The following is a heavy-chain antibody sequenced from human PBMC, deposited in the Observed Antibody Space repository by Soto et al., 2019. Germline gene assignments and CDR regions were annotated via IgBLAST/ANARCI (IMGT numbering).Heavy chain of an antibody. CDR1: GFTFSSYW. CDR3: ARGGSRNWYFDP. J-gene: IGHJ2*01. CDR2: INSDGSST. Sequence: EVQLLESGGGLVQPGGSLRLSCAASGFTFSSYWMHWVRQAPGKGLVWVSRINSDGSSTSYADSVKGRFTISRDNAKNTVYLQRNSLSAEDTAVYYWARGGSRNWYFDPWGRGTLVTVSS. V-gene: IGHV3-74*01. D-gene: IGHD1-26*01.